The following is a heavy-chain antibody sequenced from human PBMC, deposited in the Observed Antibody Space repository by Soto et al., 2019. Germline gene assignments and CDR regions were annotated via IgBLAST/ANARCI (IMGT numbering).Heavy chain of an antibody. Sequence: VQLQESGPGLVKPSQTLSLTCTVSGGSISSGGYYWSWIRQHPGKGLEWIGYIYYSGSTYYNPSLKSRVTISVDTSKNQYALKLSSVTAADTAVYYCACSSGSWNAFDIWGQGTMVTVSS. V-gene: IGHV4-31*03. CDR2: IYYSGST. CDR3: ACSSGSWNAFDI. CDR1: GGSISSGGYY. J-gene: IGHJ3*02. D-gene: IGHD3-22*01.